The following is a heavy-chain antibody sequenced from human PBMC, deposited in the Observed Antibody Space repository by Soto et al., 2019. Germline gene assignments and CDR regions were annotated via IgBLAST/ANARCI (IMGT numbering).Heavy chain of an antibody. CDR2: IDPSDSYT. Sequence: PGESLKISGKGSGYSFTSYWISWVLQMPGKGLEWMGRIDPSDSYTNYSPSFQGHVTISADKSISTAYLQWSSLKASDTAMYYCARHDHYYDSSGYTLYYYGMDVWGQGTTVTVYS. J-gene: IGHJ6*02. D-gene: IGHD3-22*01. CDR1: GYSFTSYW. V-gene: IGHV5-10-1*01. CDR3: ARHDHYYDSSGYTLYYYGMDV.